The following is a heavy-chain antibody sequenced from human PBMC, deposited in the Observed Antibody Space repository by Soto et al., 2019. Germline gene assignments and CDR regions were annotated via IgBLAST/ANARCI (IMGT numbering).Heavy chain of an antibody. D-gene: IGHD6-13*01. V-gene: IGHV1-3*01. Sequence: QVQLVQSGAEVKKPGASVKVSCKASGNTFTSYAMHWVRQAPGQRLEWMGWINAGNGNTKYSQKFQGRVTITRDTSASTAYMELSSLRSEDTAVYYCARARGAAGRWFDPWGQGTLVTVSS. J-gene: IGHJ5*02. CDR3: ARARGAAGRWFDP. CDR1: GNTFTSYA. CDR2: INAGNGNT.